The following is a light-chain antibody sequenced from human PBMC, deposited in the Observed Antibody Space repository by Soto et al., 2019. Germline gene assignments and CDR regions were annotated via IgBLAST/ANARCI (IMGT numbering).Light chain of an antibody. Sequence: EIVLTQSPVTLSLSPGEGATLSCKASQSISIDLSCYQQKPGQVPSLLIYDASSRATGSPVRFTGSGSGTDFPLTIRSLEPEDFAVYYCQQRGNWPRTWDFGQGTKVE. J-gene: IGKJ1*01. V-gene: IGKV3-11*01. CDR1: QSISID. CDR2: DAS. CDR3: QQRGNWPRTWD.